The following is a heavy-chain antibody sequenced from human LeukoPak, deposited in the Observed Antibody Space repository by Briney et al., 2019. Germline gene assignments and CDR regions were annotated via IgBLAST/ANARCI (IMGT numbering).Heavy chain of an antibody. CDR2: INPNSGGT. V-gene: IGHV1-2*02. CDR3: ARSSGWYGFDY. Sequence: GASVKVSCKASGYTFTGYYMHWVRQAPGQGLGWMGWINPNSGGTNYAQKFQGRVTMTRDTSISTAYMELSRLRSDDTAVYHCARSSGWYGFDYWGQGTLVTVSS. J-gene: IGHJ4*02. CDR1: GYTFTGYY. D-gene: IGHD6-19*01.